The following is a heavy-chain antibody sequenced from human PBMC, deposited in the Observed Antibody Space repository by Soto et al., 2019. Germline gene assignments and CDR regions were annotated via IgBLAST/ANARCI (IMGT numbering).Heavy chain of an antibody. CDR2: VNPIVGMS. CDR3: ESSYGSGSTPLDS. Sequence: QVDLVQSGAEVKKPGSSVKVSCTASEGTFYSYTLNWVRQAPGQRPEWVGRVNPIVGMSTSASKFQGRVTFTADKYTSKAYMDLSGLKSDDRAVYYCESSYGSGSTPLDSWGRGTLVTVSS. V-gene: IGHV1-69*02. J-gene: IGHJ4*02. D-gene: IGHD3-10*01. CDR1: EGTFYSYT.